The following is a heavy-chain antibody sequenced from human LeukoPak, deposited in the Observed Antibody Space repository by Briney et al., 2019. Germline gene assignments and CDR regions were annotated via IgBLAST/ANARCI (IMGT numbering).Heavy chain of an antibody. CDR2: ISSSGSTI. D-gene: IGHD1-14*01. CDR3: AKERNRLVY. Sequence: GGSLRLSCAASGFTFSDYYMSWVRQAPGKGLEWVSYISSSGSTIYYADSVKGRFTISRDNSKNTLYLQMISLRAEDTAVYYCAKERNRLVYWGQGTLVTVSS. V-gene: IGHV3-11*04. CDR1: GFTFSDYY. J-gene: IGHJ4*02.